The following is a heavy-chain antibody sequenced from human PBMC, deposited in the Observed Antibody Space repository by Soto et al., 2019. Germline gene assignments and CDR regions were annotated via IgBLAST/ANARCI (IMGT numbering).Heavy chain of an antibody. CDR1: GFTFSSYA. D-gene: IGHD6-13*01. Sequence: EVQLLESGGGLVQPGGSLRLSCATSGFTFSSYAMSWVRQAPGKGLEWVSAISGSGGSTYYADSVKGRFTISRDNSKNTLYLQMNSRRAEDTAVYYCAKIPHSSSWYLDAFDIWGQWTMVTVSS. J-gene: IGHJ3*02. CDR3: AKIPHSSSWYLDAFDI. CDR2: ISGSGGST. V-gene: IGHV3-23*01.